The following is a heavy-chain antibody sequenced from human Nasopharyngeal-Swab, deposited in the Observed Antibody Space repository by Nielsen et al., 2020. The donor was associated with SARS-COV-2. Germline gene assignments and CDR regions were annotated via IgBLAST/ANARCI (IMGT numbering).Heavy chain of an antibody. J-gene: IGHJ4*02. V-gene: IGHV3-7*01. CDR3: ARVEGGYCSSTSCFSYYFDY. CDR1: GFTFSSYW. Sequence: GESLKISCAASGFTFSSYWMSWVRQAPGKGLEWVANIKQDGSEKYYVDSVKGRFTISRDNAKNSLYLQMNSLRAEDTAVYYCARVEGGYCSSTSCFSYYFDYWGQGTLVTVSS. D-gene: IGHD2-2*03. CDR2: IKQDGSEK.